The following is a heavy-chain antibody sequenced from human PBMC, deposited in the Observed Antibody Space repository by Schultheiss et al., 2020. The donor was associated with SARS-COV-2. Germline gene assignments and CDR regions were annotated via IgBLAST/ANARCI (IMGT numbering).Heavy chain of an antibody. Sequence: GGSLRLSCAASGFSFSDYNMNWFRQAQGKGLEWVSSINSLSNYIYYADSVKGRFIISRDNAKNSLDLQMNSLRVDDTAVYYCVKEGEEMGTSWGQGTLVTVSS. CDR1: GFSFSDYN. J-gene: IGHJ4*02. D-gene: IGHD1-1*01. CDR2: INSLSNYI. V-gene: IGHV3-21*04. CDR3: VKEGEEMGTS.